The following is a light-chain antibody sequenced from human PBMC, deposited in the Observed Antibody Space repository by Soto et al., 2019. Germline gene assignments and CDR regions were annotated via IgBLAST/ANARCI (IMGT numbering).Light chain of an antibody. CDR1: QSVRSNY. CDR2: GAS. CDR3: QQYGSSIT. J-gene: IGKJ5*01. Sequence: EIVLTQSPGTLSLSPGERATLSCRASQSVRSNYLAWYQQKPGQAPRPLIFGASSRATGIPDRFSGSGSGTDFTLTISRLEPEDFAVYYWQQYGSSITFGQGTRLEIK. V-gene: IGKV3-20*01.